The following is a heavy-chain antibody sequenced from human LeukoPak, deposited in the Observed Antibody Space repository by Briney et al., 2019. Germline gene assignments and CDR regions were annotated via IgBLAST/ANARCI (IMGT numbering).Heavy chain of an antibody. Sequence: GGSLRLSCSASGFIFSTYNMNWVRQAPGKGLEWVANIKQDGSEKYYVDSVKGRFTISRDNAKNSLYLQMNSLRAEDTAVYYCARGKMTAMSYYFFYWGQGTLVTVSS. CDR2: IKQDGSEK. D-gene: IGHD5-18*01. CDR3: ARGKMTAMSYYFFY. V-gene: IGHV3-7*01. J-gene: IGHJ4*02. CDR1: GFIFSTYN.